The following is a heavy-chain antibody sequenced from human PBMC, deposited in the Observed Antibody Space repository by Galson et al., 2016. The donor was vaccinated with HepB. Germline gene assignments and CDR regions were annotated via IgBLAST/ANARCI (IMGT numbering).Heavy chain of an antibody. J-gene: IGHJ4*02. CDR1: GYTLSNYA. CDR2: ISGYNGNT. V-gene: IGHV1-18*04. Sequence: SVKVSCKASGYTLSNYAIIWVRQAPGQGLGWVGWISGYNGNTKYAEKLQGRLTLTTDTSTSTAYMELRSLRSDDTANYYCARGNWNDEGGFDYWGQGTLVTVSS. D-gene: IGHD1-1*01. CDR3: ARGNWNDEGGFDY.